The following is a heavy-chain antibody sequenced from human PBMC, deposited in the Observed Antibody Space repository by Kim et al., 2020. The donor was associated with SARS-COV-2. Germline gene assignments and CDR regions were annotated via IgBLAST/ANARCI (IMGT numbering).Heavy chain of an antibody. D-gene: IGHD3-16*02. CDR2: ISSSSSYI. Sequence: GGSLRLSCAASGFTFSSYSMNWVRQAPGKGLEWVSSISSSSSYIYYADSVKGRFTISRDNVKNSLYLQMNSLRAEDTAVYYCARSNPYHYDYVWGSYRRRDPHAFDIWGQGTMVTVSS. CDR3: ARSNPYHYDYVWGSYRRRDPHAFDI. CDR1: GFTFSSYS. J-gene: IGHJ3*02. V-gene: IGHV3-21*01.